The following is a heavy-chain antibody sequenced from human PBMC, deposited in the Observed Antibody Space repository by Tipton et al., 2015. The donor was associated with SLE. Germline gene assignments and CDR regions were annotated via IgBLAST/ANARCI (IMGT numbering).Heavy chain of an antibody. CDR2: MYYSGTT. CDR3: ARFSTARAFDI. Sequence: TLSLTCTVSGVSISSYYWSWIRQPPGKGLEFIGYMYYSGTTNYNPSLKSRVTMSVDTSKKQFSLKLSSVTAADTAIYYCARFSTARAFDIWGQGTMVTVSS. V-gene: IGHV4-59*01. CDR1: GVSISSYY. J-gene: IGHJ3*02. D-gene: IGHD2-21*02.